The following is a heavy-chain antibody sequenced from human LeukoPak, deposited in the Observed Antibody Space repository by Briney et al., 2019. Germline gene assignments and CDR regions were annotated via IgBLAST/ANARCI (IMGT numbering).Heavy chain of an antibody. Sequence: GESLKISCKGSGYIFTSYWIVWVRQMPGKGLEWMGIIYAADSDTRYSPSFQGHVTISVDKSISTAYLRWNSLKASATAMYYCARLDGKVEMAIDYWGQGTLVTVSS. CDR1: GYIFTSYW. V-gene: IGHV5-51*01. J-gene: IGHJ4*02. CDR2: IYAADSDT. CDR3: ARLDGKVEMAIDY. D-gene: IGHD5-24*01.